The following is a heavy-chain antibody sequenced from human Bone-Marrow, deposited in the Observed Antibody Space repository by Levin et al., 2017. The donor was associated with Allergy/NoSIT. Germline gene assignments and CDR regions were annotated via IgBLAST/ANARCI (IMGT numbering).Heavy chain of an antibody. V-gene: IGHV4-59*01. CDR1: GGSISSYY. J-gene: IGHJ4*02. CDR2: IYYSGST. CDR3: ARAQTPGIAARL. Sequence: SETLSLTCTVSGGSISSYYWSWIRQPPGKGLEWIGYIYYSGSTNYNPSLKSRVTISVDTSKNQFSLKLSSVTAADTAVYYCARAQTPGIAARLWGQGTLVTVSS. D-gene: IGHD6-6*01.